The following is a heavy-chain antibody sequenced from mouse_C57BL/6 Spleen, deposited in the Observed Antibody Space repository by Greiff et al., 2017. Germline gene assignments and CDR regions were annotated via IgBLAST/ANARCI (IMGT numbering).Heavy chain of an antibody. CDR1: GYTFTSYW. Sequence: QVQLQQPGAELVRPGSSVKLSCKASGYTFTSYWMHWVKQRPIQGLEWIGNIDPSDSETHYNQKFKDKATLTVDKSSSTAYMQLSILTSEDSAVYYCAREGLRRGFAYWGQGTLVTVSA. J-gene: IGHJ3*01. D-gene: IGHD2-4*01. CDR2: IDPSDSET. V-gene: IGHV1-52*01. CDR3: AREGLRRGFAY.